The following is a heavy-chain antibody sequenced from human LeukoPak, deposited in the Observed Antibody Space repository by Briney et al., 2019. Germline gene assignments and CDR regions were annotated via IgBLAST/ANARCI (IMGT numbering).Heavy chain of an antibody. CDR1: GFTFXSYA. CDR2: ISGSGGST. Sequence: SLRLSCAAXGFTFXSYAMSWVRQAPGKGLEWVSAISGSGGSTYYADSVKGRFTISRDNSKNTLYLQMNSLRAEDTAVYCCAKEVRSNWGDWFDPWGQGTLVTVSS. J-gene: IGHJ5*02. D-gene: IGHD3-10*01. CDR3: AKEVRSNWGDWFDP. V-gene: IGHV3-23*01.